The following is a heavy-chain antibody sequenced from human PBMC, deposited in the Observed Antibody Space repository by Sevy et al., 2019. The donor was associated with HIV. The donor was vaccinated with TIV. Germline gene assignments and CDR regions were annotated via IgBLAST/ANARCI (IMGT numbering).Heavy chain of an antibody. Sequence: GGSLRLSCAASRFTVNNNYMTWVRQAPGKGLEGISIIYSVATTYHADSEKGRFNISRDNSKNMLYLQMNNLRVEDAGVYCCARGKTGYGYALSYWGQGTLVTVSS. J-gene: IGHJ4*02. CDR2: IYSVATT. D-gene: IGHD5-18*01. CDR1: RFTVNNNY. CDR3: ARGKTGYGYALSY. V-gene: IGHV3-66*01.